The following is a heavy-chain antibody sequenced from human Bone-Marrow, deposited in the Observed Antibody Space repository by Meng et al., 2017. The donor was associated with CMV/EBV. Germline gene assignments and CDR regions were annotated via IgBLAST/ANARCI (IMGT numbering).Heavy chain of an antibody. CDR1: GFTFSSYA. Sequence: GGSLRLSCAASGFTFSSYAMHWVRQAPGKGLEWVAVISYDGSNKYYADSVKGRFTITRDNSKNTLYLQMNSMRAEDTAVYYCEIEPGGVRRHLHDYWGQGTLVTVSS. V-gene: IGHV3-30*04. J-gene: IGHJ4*02. CDR2: ISYDGSNK. CDR3: EIEPGGVRRHLHDY. D-gene: IGHD2-8*01.